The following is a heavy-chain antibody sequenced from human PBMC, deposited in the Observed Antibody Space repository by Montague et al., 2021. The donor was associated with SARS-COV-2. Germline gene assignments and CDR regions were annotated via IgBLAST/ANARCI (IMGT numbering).Heavy chain of an antibody. CDR2: INNSGST. CDR1: GGSFSGHY. J-gene: IGHJ6*03. V-gene: IGHV4-34*01. Sequence: SETLSLTCAVYGGSFSGHYWSWIRQPPGKGLEWIGEINNSGSTNYNPSLKSRVTISVDTSKDQFSLKLHSVTAADTAVYYCARGRIEVSMIVVVLTGASYYIDVWGKGTTVTASS. D-gene: IGHD3-22*01. CDR3: ARGRIEVSMIVVVLTGASYYIDV.